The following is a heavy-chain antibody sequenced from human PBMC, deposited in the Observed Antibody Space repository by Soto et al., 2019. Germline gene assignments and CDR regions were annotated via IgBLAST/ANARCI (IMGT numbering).Heavy chain of an antibody. Sequence: GGSLRLSCAASGFTFSSYWMHWVRQAPGKGLVWVSRINSDGGSTSYADSVKGRFTISRDNAKNTLYLQMNSLRAEDTAVYYCARVKSVAVAADYWGQGTLVTVSS. V-gene: IGHV3-74*01. CDR2: INSDGGST. CDR1: GFTFSSYW. J-gene: IGHJ4*02. CDR3: ARVKSVAVAADY. D-gene: IGHD6-19*01.